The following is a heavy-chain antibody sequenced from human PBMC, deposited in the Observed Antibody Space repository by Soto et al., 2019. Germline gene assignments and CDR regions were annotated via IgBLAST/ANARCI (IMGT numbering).Heavy chain of an antibody. CDR2: ISAYNGNT. CDR3: ARSYYDFWSGYYALDY. V-gene: IGHV1-18*01. Sequence: ASVKVSFKASGYTFTSYGISWVRQAPGQGLEWMGWISAYNGNTNYAQKLQGRVTMTTDTSTSTAYMELRSLRSDDTAVYYCARSYYDFWSGYYALDYWGQGTLVTVSS. J-gene: IGHJ4*02. D-gene: IGHD3-3*01. CDR1: GYTFTSYG.